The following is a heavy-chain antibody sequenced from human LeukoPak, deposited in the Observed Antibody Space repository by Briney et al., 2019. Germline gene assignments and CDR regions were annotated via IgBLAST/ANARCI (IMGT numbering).Heavy chain of an antibody. J-gene: IGHJ6*04. CDR3: ARVWGSHDFWSGLVAGRGEVDV. D-gene: IGHD3-3*01. CDR2: ISSSSSYI. CDR1: GFTVSTSA. V-gene: IGHV3-21*01. Sequence: GGSLRLSCAAAGFTVSTSAMSWVRQAPGKGLEWVSSISSSSSYIYYADSVKGRSTISRDNAKNSLYLQMNSLRAEDTAVYYCARVWGSHDFWSGLVAGRGEVDVWGKGTTVTVSS.